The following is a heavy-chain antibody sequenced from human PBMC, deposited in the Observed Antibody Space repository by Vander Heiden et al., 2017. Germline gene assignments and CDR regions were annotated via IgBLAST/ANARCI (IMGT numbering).Heavy chain of an antibody. CDR2: ISWNSGSI. J-gene: IGHJ4*02. V-gene: IGHV3-9*01. CDR1: GFTFDDYA. CDR3: SKNTKDYDDSSGYVDD. D-gene: IGHD3-22*01. Sequence: EVQLVESGGGLVQPGRSLRLSCAASGFTFDDYAMHWVRQAPGKGLEWVSGISWNSGSIGYADAGKGRVTISRDNAKNARDLKMNSMGAEATAVYYCSKNTKDYDDSSGYVDDGGQGTMVTVCS.